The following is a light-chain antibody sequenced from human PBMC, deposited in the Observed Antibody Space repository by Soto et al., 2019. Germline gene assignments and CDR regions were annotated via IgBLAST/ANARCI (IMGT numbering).Light chain of an antibody. J-gene: IGLJ1*01. Sequence: QSVLTQPASVSGSPGQSITISCTGTSSDVGGYNYVSWYQQHPGRAPELMIYYVSNRPSGVSNRFSGSKSGNTASLTISGLQAEDEADYYCSSYTSSRTLYVFGTGTKVTVL. CDR3: SSYTSSRTLYV. CDR1: SSDVGGYNY. CDR2: YVS. V-gene: IGLV2-14*01.